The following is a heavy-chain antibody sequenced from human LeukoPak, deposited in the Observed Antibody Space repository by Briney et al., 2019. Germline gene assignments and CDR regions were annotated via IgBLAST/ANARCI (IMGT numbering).Heavy chain of an antibody. J-gene: IGHJ4*02. D-gene: IGHD6-19*01. Sequence: SETLSLTCTVSGGSISSSSYYWGWIRQPPGKGLEWIGNIYYIGNTYYNPSLKSRITISVDTSKNQFSLKLTSLTAADTAVYYCASLQLSRSGRSYYFDYWGQGTLVTVSS. CDR1: GGSISSSSYY. V-gene: IGHV4-39*07. CDR3: ASLQLSRSGRSYYFDY. CDR2: IYYIGNT.